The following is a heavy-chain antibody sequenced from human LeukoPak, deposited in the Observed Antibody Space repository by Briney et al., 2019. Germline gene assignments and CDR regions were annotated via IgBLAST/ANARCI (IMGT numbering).Heavy chain of an antibody. CDR2: ISYDGSNK. Sequence: PGGSLRLSCAASGFTFSSYGMHWVRQAPGKGLEWVAVISYDGSNKYYADSVKGRFTISRDNSKNTLYLQMNSLRTDDTAVFYCAKDPYGSGSYYPKSFDYWGQGTLVTVSS. J-gene: IGHJ4*02. CDR3: AKDPYGSGSYYPKSFDY. V-gene: IGHV3-30*18. D-gene: IGHD3-10*01. CDR1: GFTFSSYG.